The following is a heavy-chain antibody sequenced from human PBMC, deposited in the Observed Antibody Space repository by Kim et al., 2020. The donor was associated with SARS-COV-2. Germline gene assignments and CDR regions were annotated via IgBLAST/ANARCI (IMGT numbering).Heavy chain of an antibody. Sequence: ASVKVSCKASGYTFTSYDINWVRQATGQGLEWMGWMNPNSGNTGYAQKFQGRVTMTRNTSISTAYMELSSLRSEDTAVYYCARGGPYYYDSSGYSDYWGQGTLVTVSS. CDR2: MNPNSGNT. J-gene: IGHJ4*02. D-gene: IGHD3-22*01. CDR3: ARGGPYYYDSSGYSDY. CDR1: GYTFTSYD. V-gene: IGHV1-8*01.